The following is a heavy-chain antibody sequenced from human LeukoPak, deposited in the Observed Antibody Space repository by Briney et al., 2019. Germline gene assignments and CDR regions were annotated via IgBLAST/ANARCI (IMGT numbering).Heavy chain of an antibody. CDR2: INPDTGGT. Sequence: ASVKVSFKASGYTFSGYYLHWVRQAPGQGLEWMGWINPDTGGTYFAQKFKGRVTLSRDTSTSTACMELRRLTSDDTAVYYCARDLQQLKHNWFDPWGQGTLVTVSS. V-gene: IGHV1-2*02. J-gene: IGHJ5*02. D-gene: IGHD6-13*01. CDR1: GYTFSGYY. CDR3: ARDLQQLKHNWFDP.